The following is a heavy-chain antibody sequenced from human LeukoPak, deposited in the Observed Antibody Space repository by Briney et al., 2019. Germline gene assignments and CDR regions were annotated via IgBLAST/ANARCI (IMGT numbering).Heavy chain of an antibody. CDR1: GFTFSTYA. CDR3: AKKGGFRIVVVPAAPFDY. Sequence: GGSLRLSCAASGFTFSTYAMTWVRQAPGKGLEWVSAIGGSDGSTYYADSVKGRFTISRDNSRDTLFLQMNSLRAEDTAVYYCAKKGGFRIVVVPAAPFDYWGQGTLVTVSS. J-gene: IGHJ4*02. CDR2: IGGSDGST. D-gene: IGHD2-2*01. V-gene: IGHV3-23*01.